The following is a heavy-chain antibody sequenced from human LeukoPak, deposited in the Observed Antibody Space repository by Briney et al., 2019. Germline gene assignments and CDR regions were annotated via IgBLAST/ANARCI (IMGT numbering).Heavy chain of an antibody. Sequence: GGSLRLSCAASGFTFSSYSMNWVRQAPGKGLEWVSSISSTGSGVFHADSVMGRFTISRDNAKNSLYLEMNSLRAEDTAVYYCAREGSIVPHQDLDHWGQGTLVTVSS. CDR2: ISSTGSGV. J-gene: IGHJ4*02. CDR3: AREGSIVPHQDLDH. CDR1: GFTFSSYS. D-gene: IGHD2-15*01. V-gene: IGHV3-21*01.